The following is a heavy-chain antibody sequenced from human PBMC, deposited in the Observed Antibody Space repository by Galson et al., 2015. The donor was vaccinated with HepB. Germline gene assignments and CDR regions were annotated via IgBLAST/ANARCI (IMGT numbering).Heavy chain of an antibody. CDR1: GFTFSSYA. CDR2: ISYDGSNK. D-gene: IGHD1-14*01. V-gene: IGHV3-30-3*01. J-gene: IGHJ4*02. CDR3: ARDFSQVTTTLDY. Sequence: SLRLSCAASGFTFSSYAMHWVRQAPGKGLEWVAVISYDGSNKYYADSVKGRFTISRDNSKNTLYLQMNSLRAEDTAVYYCARDFSQVTTTLDYWGQGTLVTVSS.